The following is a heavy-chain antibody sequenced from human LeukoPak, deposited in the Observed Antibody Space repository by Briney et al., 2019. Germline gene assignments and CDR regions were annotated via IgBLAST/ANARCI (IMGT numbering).Heavy chain of an antibody. CDR2: ISYDGSNK. Sequence: GGSLRLSCAASGFTFSSYGMHWVRQAPGKGLEWVAVISYDGSNKYYADSVKGRFTISRDNSKNTLYLQMNSLRAEDTAVYYCAKDIVRGVIGGSLDYWGQGTLVTVSS. V-gene: IGHV3-30*18. CDR1: GFTFSSYG. CDR3: AKDIVRGVIGGSLDY. D-gene: IGHD3-10*01. J-gene: IGHJ4*02.